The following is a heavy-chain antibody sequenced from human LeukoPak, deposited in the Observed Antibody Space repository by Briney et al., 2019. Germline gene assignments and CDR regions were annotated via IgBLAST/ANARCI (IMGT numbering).Heavy chain of an antibody. CDR3: ARPRYYYDSSGYYPPGY. D-gene: IGHD3-22*01. CDR2: ISSSGSTI. J-gene: IGHJ4*02. CDR1: GFTFSDYY. Sequence: PGGSLRLSCAASGFTFSDYYMSWIRQAPGKGLEWVSYISSSGSTIHYADSVKGRFTISRDNAKNSLYLQMNSLRAEDTAVYYCARPRYYYDSSGYYPPGYWGQGTLVTVSS. V-gene: IGHV3-11*01.